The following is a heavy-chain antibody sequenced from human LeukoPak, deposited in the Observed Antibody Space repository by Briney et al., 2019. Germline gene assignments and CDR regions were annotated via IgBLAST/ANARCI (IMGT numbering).Heavy chain of an antibody. CDR2: ISSNGGST. CDR1: GFTFSSYA. V-gene: IGHV3-64*01. CDR3: ARGDTSGFYYRFFDY. D-gene: IGHD3-22*01. Sequence: GGSLRLSCAASGFTFSSYAMHWVRQAPGKGLEYVSAISSNGGSTYYANSVKGRFTISRDNAKNSLYLQMNSLRVEDTAVYYCARGDTSGFYYRFFDYWGQGTLVTVSS. J-gene: IGHJ4*02.